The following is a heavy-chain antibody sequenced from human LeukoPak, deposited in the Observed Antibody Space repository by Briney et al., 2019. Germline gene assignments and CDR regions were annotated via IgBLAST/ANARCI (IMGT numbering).Heavy chain of an antibody. Sequence: GGSLRRSCAASGFTVSRNYMTWVRQAPGKGLEWVSYISSSSSYTNYADSVKGRFTISRDNAKNSLYLQMNSLRAEDTAVYYCARFYGSGSYNWFDPWGQGTLVTVSS. J-gene: IGHJ5*02. CDR2: ISSSSSYT. CDR1: GFTVSRNY. D-gene: IGHD3-10*01. CDR3: ARFYGSGSYNWFDP. V-gene: IGHV3-11*03.